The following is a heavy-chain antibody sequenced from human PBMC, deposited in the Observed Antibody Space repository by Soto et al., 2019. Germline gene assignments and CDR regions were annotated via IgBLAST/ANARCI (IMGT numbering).Heavy chain of an antibody. CDR2: ISGSGDST. J-gene: IGHJ5*02. D-gene: IGHD4-17*01. V-gene: IGHV3-23*01. CDR1: GFSFSSYA. Sequence: EVQLLESGGGLVQPGGSLRLSCAAAGFSFSSYAMNWVRQAPGKGLEWVSLISGSGDSTYYADSVKGRFIISRDNLKNTLFLQMNSLRAEDTAVYYCAKATTTQGGWFDPWGQGTLVTVSS. CDR3: AKATTTQGGWFDP.